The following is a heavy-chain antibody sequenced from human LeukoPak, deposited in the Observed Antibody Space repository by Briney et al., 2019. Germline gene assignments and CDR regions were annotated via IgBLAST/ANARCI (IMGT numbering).Heavy chain of an antibody. CDR1: GYTFTSYA. CDR2: INAGNGNT. J-gene: IGHJ3*02. Sequence: ASVKVSCKASGYTFTSYAMHWVRQAPGQRLEWMGWINAGNGNTKYSQKFQGRVTITRDTSASTAYMELSSLRSEDTAVYYCARPEYCSSTTCSGAFEIWGQGTMVVVSS. D-gene: IGHD2/OR15-2a*01. V-gene: IGHV1-3*01. CDR3: ARPEYCSSTTCSGAFEI.